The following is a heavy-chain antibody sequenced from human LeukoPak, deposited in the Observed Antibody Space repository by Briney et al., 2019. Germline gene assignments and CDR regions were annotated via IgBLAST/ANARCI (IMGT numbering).Heavy chain of an antibody. CDR3: ARDPMSGELS. CDR1: GGSISSGGYY. J-gene: IGHJ3*01. Sequence: PSETLSLTCTVSGGSISSGGYYWRWLRQHPGKGLEWIGYIYYSGSTYYNPSLKSRVTISVDTSKNQFSLKLSSVTAADTAVYYCARDPMSGELSWGQGTMVTVSS. CDR2: IYYSGST. D-gene: IGHD3-10*02. V-gene: IGHV4-31*03.